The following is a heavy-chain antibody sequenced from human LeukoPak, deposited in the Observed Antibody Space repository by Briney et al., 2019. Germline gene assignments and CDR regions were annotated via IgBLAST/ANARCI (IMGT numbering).Heavy chain of an antibody. D-gene: IGHD3-10*01. V-gene: IGHV3-30*18. Sequence: PGESLRLSCAASGFTFSSYGMHWVRQAPGKGLEWVAVISYDGSNKYYADSVKGRFTISRDNSKNTLYLQMNSLRAEDTAVYYCAKRLYGSGSYFIPGGYYFDYWGQGTLVTVSS. CDR2: ISYDGSNK. CDR1: GFTFSSYG. CDR3: AKRLYGSGSYFIPGGYYFDY. J-gene: IGHJ4*02.